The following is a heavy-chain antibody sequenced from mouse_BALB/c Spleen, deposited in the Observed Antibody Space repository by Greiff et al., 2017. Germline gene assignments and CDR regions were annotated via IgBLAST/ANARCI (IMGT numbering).Heavy chain of an antibody. Sequence: EVKLVESGGGLVTLGGSLKLSCAASGFTFSSYYMSWVRQTPEKRLEWVAYISNGGGSTYYPDTVKGRFTISRDNAKNTLYLKMSSLKSEDTAMYYCAREYYGSFAYWGQGTLVTVSA. CDR1: GFTFSSYY. CDR3: AREYYGSFAY. CDR2: ISNGGGST. J-gene: IGHJ3*01. D-gene: IGHD1-2*01. V-gene: IGHV5-12-2*01.